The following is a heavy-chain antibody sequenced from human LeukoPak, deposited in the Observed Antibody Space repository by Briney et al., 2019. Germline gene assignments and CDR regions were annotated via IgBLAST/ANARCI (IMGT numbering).Heavy chain of an antibody. V-gene: IGHV4-30-4*01. D-gene: IGHD1-26*01. CDR3: ARHRSYQGWFDP. CDR2: IYYSGST. CDR1: GGSISSGDYY. Sequence: PSQTLSLTCTVSGGSISSGDYYWSWIRQPPGKGLEWIGYIYYSGSTYYNPSLKSRVTISVDTSKNQFSLKLSSVTAADTAVYYCARHRSYQGWFDPWGQGTLVTVSS. J-gene: IGHJ5*02.